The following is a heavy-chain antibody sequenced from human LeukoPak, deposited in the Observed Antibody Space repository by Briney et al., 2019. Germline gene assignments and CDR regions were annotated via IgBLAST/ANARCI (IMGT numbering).Heavy chain of an antibody. CDR1: GFTFSDYY. CDR3: AREGTYYDFRSGITPPADY. V-gene: IGHV3-11*04. D-gene: IGHD3-3*01. CDR2: ISSSGSTI. J-gene: IGHJ4*02. Sequence: GGSLRLSCAASGFTFSDYYMSWIRQAPGKGLEWVSYISSSGSTIYYADSVKGRFTISRDNAKNSLYLQMNSLRAEDTAVYYCAREGTYYDFRSGITPPADYWGQGTLVTVSS.